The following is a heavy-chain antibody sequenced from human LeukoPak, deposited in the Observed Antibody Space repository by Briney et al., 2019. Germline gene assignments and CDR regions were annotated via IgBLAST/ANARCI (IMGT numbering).Heavy chain of an antibody. CDR2: SYYGGNS. D-gene: IGHD3-22*01. CDR3: ATTSGYRNYYYYYIDV. V-gene: IGHV4-39*01. J-gene: IGHJ6*03. CDR1: GGSISSTIYY. Sequence: SETLSLTCTVSGGSISSTIYYWGWIRQPPGKGLEWIGTSYYGGNSYYNPSLESRVTISVDGSKNQFSLTLTSVTAADTAVYYCATTSGYRNYYYYYIDVWGKGTTVTVSS.